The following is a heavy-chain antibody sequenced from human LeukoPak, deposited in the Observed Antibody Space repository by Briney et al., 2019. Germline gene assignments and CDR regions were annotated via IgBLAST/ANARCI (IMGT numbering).Heavy chain of an antibody. CDR1: GGSISSSSYY. CDR2: IYYSGST. J-gene: IGHJ4*02. CDR3: ARHLWFGEFPTTPFGY. Sequence: RPSETLSLTCTVSGGSISSSSYYWGWIRQPPGKGLEWIGSIYYSGSTYYNPSLKSRVTISVDTSKNQFSLKLSSVTAADTAVYYCARHLWFGEFPTTPFGYWGQGTLVTVSS. V-gene: IGHV4-39*01. D-gene: IGHD3-10*01.